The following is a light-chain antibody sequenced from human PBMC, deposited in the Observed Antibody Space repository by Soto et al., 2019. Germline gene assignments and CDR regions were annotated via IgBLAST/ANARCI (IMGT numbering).Light chain of an antibody. CDR1: SSNIGRNS. CDR3: AAWDASLNAYV. J-gene: IGLJ1*01. V-gene: IGLV1-44*01. Sequence: QLVLTQAPSVSGTPGQRVTITCSGSSSNIGRNSVNWYQHLPGTAPKLLTHGNNHRPSGVPDRFSGSKSGTSASLAISGLLPDDDAHYYCAAWDASLNAYVFGDGTKLTVL. CDR2: GNN.